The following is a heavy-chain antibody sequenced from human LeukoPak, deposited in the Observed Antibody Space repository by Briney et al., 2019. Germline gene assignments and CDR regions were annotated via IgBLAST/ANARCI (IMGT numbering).Heavy chain of an antibody. CDR1: GASVSSASY. J-gene: IGHJ5*02. D-gene: IGHD1-26*01. CDR3: ARSRAFNSGAFDP. V-gene: IGHV4-61*01. Sequence: ASETLSLTCTVSGASVSSASYWTWIRQPPGKGVEWIAHIYNGVNTNYNPSLKSRVTISVDTSKNQFSLRLNSVTAADTAVYYCARSRAFNSGAFDPWGQGSLVTVSS. CDR2: IYNGVNT.